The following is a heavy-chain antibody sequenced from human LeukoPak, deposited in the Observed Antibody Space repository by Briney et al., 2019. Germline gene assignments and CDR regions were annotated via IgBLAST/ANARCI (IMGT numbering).Heavy chain of an antibody. CDR2: ISYDGSNK. D-gene: IGHD3-3*01. Sequence: PGGSLRLSCAASGFTFSSYATHWVRQAPGKGLEWVAVISYDGSNKYYADSVKGRFTISRDNSKNTLYLQMNSLKAEDTAVYYCARSGAACITIFGVVIPWYFDYWGQGTLVTVSS. CDR1: GFTFSSYA. V-gene: IGHV3-30-3*01. J-gene: IGHJ4*02. CDR3: ARSGAACITIFGVVIPWYFDY.